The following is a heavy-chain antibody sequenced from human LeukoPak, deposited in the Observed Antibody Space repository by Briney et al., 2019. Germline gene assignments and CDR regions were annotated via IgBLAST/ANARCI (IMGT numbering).Heavy chain of an antibody. CDR1: GGSVSSGSYY. CDR3: ARVQFTSTAGWFDP. Sequence: SETLSLTCTASGGSVSSGSYYCSWIRQPPGKGLELIGYIYYSGSTNYNPSRKSRVTISVNTSKNQFSLKLSSVTAADTAVYYCARVQFTSTAGWFDPWGQGTLVTVSS. D-gene: IGHD2-2*01. V-gene: IGHV4-61*01. J-gene: IGHJ5*02. CDR2: IYYSGST.